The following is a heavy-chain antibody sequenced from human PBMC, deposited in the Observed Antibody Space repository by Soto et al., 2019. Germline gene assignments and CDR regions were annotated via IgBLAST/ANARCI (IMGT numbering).Heavy chain of an antibody. CDR3: ARLVADPSFENWFAP. Sequence: QVQLVQSGAEVKKPGSSVKVSCKASGGTFSSYAISWVRQAPGQGLEWMGGIIPIFGTANYAEKFQGRVTITADESPRKADMDLSSLTAQDTAVYYCARLVADPSFENWFAPWGRGTLVTVSS. CDR1: GGTFSSYA. J-gene: IGHJ5*02. V-gene: IGHV1-69*12. CDR2: IIPIFGTA. D-gene: IGHD2-15*01.